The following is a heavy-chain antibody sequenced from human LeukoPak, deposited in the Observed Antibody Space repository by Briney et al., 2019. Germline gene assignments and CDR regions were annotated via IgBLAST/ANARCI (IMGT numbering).Heavy chain of an antibody. CDR1: GFTFSSYW. CDR3: AKCRRQWLPPLGFDY. Sequence: GGSLRLSCAASGFTFSSYWMSWVRQAPGKGLEWVSAISGRGGSTYYADSVKGRFTISRDNSKNTLYLQMNSLRAEDTAVYYCAKCRRQWLPPLGFDYWGQGTLVTVSS. J-gene: IGHJ4*02. D-gene: IGHD6-19*01. V-gene: IGHV3-23*01. CDR2: ISGRGGST.